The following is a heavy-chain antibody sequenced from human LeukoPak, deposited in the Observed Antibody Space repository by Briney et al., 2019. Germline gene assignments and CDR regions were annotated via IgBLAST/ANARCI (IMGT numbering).Heavy chain of an antibody. V-gene: IGHV3-33*08. J-gene: IGHJ4*02. CDR2: IWYDGSNK. Sequence: QPGGSLRLSCAASGFTFSSYGMHWVRQAPGKGLEWVAVIWYDGSNKYYADSVKGRFTISRDNSKNTLYLQMNSLRAEDTAVYYCARGGIVGATTGYFDYWGQGTLVTVSS. CDR1: GFTFSSYG. D-gene: IGHD1-26*01. CDR3: ARGGIVGATTGYFDY.